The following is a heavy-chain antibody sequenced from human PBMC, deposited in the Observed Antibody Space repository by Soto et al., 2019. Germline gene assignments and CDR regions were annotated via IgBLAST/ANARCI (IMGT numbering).Heavy chain of an antibody. V-gene: IGHV3-23*01. Sequence: GGSLRLSCAASGFTFTNYAMGWVRQAPGQGLEWVSIIGGTGVNKYYADSVKGRFTISRDNSRNTIYLQMNSLRAEDTALYYCARDLTYMAAWDFDEWGQGALVTVSS. J-gene: IGHJ4*02. CDR3: ARDLTYMAAWDFDE. CDR1: GFTFTNYA. CDR2: IGGTGVNK. D-gene: IGHD3-9*01.